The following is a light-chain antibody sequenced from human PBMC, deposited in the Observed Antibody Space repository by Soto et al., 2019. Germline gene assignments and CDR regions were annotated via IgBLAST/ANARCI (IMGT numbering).Light chain of an antibody. J-gene: IGLJ3*02. CDR3: SSYAGGSTLL. CDR1: SSDVGSYNL. V-gene: IGLV2-23*01. CDR2: EGS. Sequence: QSALTQPASVSGSLGQSITISCTGTSSDVGSYNLVSWYQQHPGKAPKLMIYEGSKRPSGVSNRFSGSKSDNTASLTISGLQAEDETDYYCSSYAGGSTLLFGGGTKVTVL.